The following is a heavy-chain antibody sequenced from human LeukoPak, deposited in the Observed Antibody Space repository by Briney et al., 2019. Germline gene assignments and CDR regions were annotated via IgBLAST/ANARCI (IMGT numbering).Heavy chain of an antibody. CDR3: ARSETYYYYYMDV. V-gene: IGHV4-59*01. CDR2: IYYSGST. CDR1: GGSISSYY. J-gene: IGHJ6*03. Sequence: SETLSLTCTVSGGSISSYYWSWIRQPPGKGLEWIGYIYYSGSTNYNPSLKSRVAISVDTSKNQFSLKLSSVTAADTAVYYCARSETYYYYYMDVWGKGTAVTVSS. D-gene: IGHD1-14*01.